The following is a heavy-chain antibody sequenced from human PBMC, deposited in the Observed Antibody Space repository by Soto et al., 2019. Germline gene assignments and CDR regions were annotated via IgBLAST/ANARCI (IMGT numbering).Heavy chain of an antibody. CDR2: IYYSGST. CDR1: GGSIGIGCCY. CDR3: ARGNYYDSSGYYPSGFDY. V-gene: IGHV4-31*03. D-gene: IGHD3-22*01. J-gene: IGHJ4*02. Sequence: SETRSLTSTVSGGSIGIGCCYLRWIRQHPGKSLEWIGYIYYSGSTYYNPSLKSRVTISVDTSKNQFSLKLSSVTAADTAVYYCARGNYYDSSGYYPSGFDYWGQGTLVTGSS.